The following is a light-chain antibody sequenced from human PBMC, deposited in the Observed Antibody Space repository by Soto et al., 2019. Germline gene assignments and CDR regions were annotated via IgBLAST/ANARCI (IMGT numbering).Light chain of an antibody. CDR1: SSNIGAGYD. CDR2: LND. Sequence: QSVLTQPPAVSGAPGQGVTISCAGSSSNIGAGYDVHWYQQLPGTAPKLLIYLNDNRPAGVPDRFSAATSGTAASLTITGLQVEDEADYYCLAYDASMRGRIFGGGIQLTVL. CDR3: LAYDASMRGRI. V-gene: IGLV1-40*01. J-gene: IGLJ2*01.